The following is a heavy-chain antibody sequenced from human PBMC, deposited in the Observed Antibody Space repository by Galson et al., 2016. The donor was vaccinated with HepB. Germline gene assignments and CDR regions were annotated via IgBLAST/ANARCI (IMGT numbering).Heavy chain of an antibody. CDR2: IYPDDSDT. CDR1: GYDFTSHW. D-gene: IGHD6-19*01. Sequence: QSGAEVKKPGESLKISCMGSGYDFTSHWIGWVRQLPGKGLESMGIIYPDDSDTRYSPSFQGQVTISADKSITTAYLQWSSLKASDTAMYYCAREAVSGTGSAFDVWGQGTMVTVSS. J-gene: IGHJ3*01. CDR3: AREAVSGTGSAFDV. V-gene: IGHV5-51*01.